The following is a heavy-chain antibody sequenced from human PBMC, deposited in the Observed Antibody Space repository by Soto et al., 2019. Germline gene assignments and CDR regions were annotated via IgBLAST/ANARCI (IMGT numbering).Heavy chain of an antibody. J-gene: IGHJ6*02. CDR3: ARKLRLYYGMDV. CDR1: GGTFRSYT. CDR2: IIPFFGTS. D-gene: IGHD3-3*01. Sequence: QVQLVQSGAELRKPGSSVKVSCKASGGTFRSYTVYWVRKAPGQGLEWMGGIIPFFGTSNYAQKLQNRITLTADKSTGTAYMELSSLRYEDTAVYYCARKLRLYYGMDVWGQGTTVTVSS. V-gene: IGHV1-69*06.